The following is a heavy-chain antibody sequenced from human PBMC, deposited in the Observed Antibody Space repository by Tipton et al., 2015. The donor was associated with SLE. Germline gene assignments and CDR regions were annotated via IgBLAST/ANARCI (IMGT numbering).Heavy chain of an antibody. CDR1: GFLVTYNY. CDR2: IYGGGTT. J-gene: IGHJ4*02. V-gene: IGHV3-53*01. CDR3: ATDYYDSSGYPTFFDY. D-gene: IGHD3-22*01. Sequence: GSLRLSCAVSGFLVTYNYMSWVRQAPGKGLEWVSVIYGGGTTYYADSVKGRFTISRDNGKNSLYLQMNSLRAEDTAVYYCATDYYDSSGYPTFFDYWGQGTLVTVSS.